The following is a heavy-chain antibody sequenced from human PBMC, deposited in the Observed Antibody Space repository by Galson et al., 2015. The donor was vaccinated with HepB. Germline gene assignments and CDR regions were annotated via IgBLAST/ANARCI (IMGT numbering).Heavy chain of an antibody. J-gene: IGHJ5*02. D-gene: IGHD1-26*01. V-gene: IGHV3-7*01. Sequence: SLRLSCAVSGFTFSNYWMTWVRQAPGKRLEWVANIKQGGSAKYYVDSVKGRFTISRDNAKNSLYLQMNSLRADDTAVYYCARSFSYPNCFYPWVQGTLVTVSS. CDR2: IKQGGSAK. CDR3: ARSFSYPNCFYP. CDR1: GFTFSNYW.